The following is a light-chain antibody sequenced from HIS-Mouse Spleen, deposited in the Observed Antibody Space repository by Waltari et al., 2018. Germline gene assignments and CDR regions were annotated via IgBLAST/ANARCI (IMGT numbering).Light chain of an antibody. J-gene: IGLJ2*01. V-gene: IGLV3-21*02. CDR1: ALPKKY. CDR2: DDS. CDR3: QVWDSSSDQVV. Sequence: SYELTQPPSVSVSPGQTARITCSGDALPKKYAYWYQQKSGQAPVLVVYDDSDRPSGIPERFSGSNSGNTATLTISRVEAGDEADYYCQVWDSSSDQVVFGGGTKLTVL.